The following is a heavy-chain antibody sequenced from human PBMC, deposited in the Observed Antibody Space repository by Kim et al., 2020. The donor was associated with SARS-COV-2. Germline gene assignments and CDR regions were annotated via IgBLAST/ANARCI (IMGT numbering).Heavy chain of an antibody. CDR2: ISWNSGSI. Sequence: GGSLRLSCAASGFTFDDYAMHWVRQAPGKGLEWVSGISWNSGSIGYADSVKGRFTISRDNAKNSLYLQMNSLRAEDTALYYCAKDMERYAAAGHDYWGQGTLVTVSS. J-gene: IGHJ4*02. D-gene: IGHD6-13*01. CDR3: AKDMERYAAAGHDY. V-gene: IGHV3-9*01. CDR1: GFTFDDYA.